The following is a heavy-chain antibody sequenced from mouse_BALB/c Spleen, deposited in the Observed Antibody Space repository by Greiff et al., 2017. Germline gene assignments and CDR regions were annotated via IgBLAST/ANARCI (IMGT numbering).Heavy chain of an antibody. V-gene: IGHV5-12-1*01. Sequence: EVQLVESGGGLVKPGGSLKLSCAASGFAFSSYDMSWVRQTPEKRLEWVAYISSGGGSTYYPDTVKGRFTISRDNAKNTLYLQMSSLKSEDTAMYYCARHSYDYPYYFDYWGQGTTLTVSS. J-gene: IGHJ2*01. CDR2: ISSGGGST. CDR1: GFAFSSYD. D-gene: IGHD2-4*01. CDR3: ARHSYDYPYYFDY.